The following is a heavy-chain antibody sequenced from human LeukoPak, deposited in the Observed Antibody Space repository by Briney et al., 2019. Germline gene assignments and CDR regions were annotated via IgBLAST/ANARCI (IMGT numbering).Heavy chain of an antibody. V-gene: IGHV3-21*01. J-gene: IGHJ4*02. CDR3: ARDLGQKGY. CDR1: GFTFSSYA. CDR2: ISSCSYI. Sequence: GGSLRLSCAASGFTFSSYAMNWVRQAPGKGLEWVSSISSCSYIYYADSVKGRFTISRDNAKNSLYLQMNSLRAEDTAVYYCARDLGQKGYWGQGTLVTVSS.